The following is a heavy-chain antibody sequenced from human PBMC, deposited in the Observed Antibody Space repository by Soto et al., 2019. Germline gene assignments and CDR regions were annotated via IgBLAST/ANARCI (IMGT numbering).Heavy chain of an antibody. D-gene: IGHD3-10*01. CDR2: ISYDGSNK. J-gene: IGHJ3*02. Sequence: GGSLRLSCAASGFTFSSYGMHWVRQAPGKGLEWVAVISYDGSNKYYADSVKGRFTISRDNSKNTLYLQMNSLRAEDTAVYYCAKYGAGSYGAYALDIWGQGTMVTVSS. CDR3: AKYGAGSYGAYALDI. CDR1: GFTFSSYG. V-gene: IGHV3-30*18.